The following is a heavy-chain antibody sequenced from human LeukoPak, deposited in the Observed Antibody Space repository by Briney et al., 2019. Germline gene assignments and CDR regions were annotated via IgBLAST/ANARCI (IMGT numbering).Heavy chain of an antibody. CDR3: SKGLYDSSGYYPTPDC. CDR2: IRYDGSNK. V-gene: IGHV3-30*02. J-gene: IGHJ4*02. D-gene: IGHD3-22*01. CDR1: GFTFSSYG. Sequence: PGGSLRLSCAASGFTFSSYGMHWVRQAPGKGLEWVAFIRYDGSNKYYADSVKGRFTISRDNSKNTLYLQMNSLRAEDTAVYYCSKGLYDSSGYYPTPDCWGQGTLVTVSS.